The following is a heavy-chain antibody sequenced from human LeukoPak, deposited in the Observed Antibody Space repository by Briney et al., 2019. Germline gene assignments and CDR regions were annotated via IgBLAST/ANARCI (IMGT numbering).Heavy chain of an antibody. D-gene: IGHD3-10*01. J-gene: IGHJ5*02. CDR2: IRNDGTNK. V-gene: IGHV3-30*02. Sequence: PGGSLRLSCAASGFTFSSYGIHWVRQAPGKGLEWVAFIRNDGTNKYYVDSVKGRLTISRDNSKNTLYLQMNSLKDEDTAVYYCAKDYSKTSYYGSGTYYRPNWFDPWGQGTLVTVSS. CDR1: GFTFSSYG. CDR3: AKDYSKTSYYGSGTYYRPNWFDP.